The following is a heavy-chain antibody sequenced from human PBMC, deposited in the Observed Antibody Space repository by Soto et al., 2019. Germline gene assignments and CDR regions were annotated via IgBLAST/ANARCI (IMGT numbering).Heavy chain of an antibody. V-gene: IGHV3-23*01. Sequence: LRLSCAASGFTFSSCAMGWVRRAPGKGLEWVSDIIDSGGSTYYADSVKGRFTISRDNSKSTLYLQMNSLRAEDTALYYCAKDLELITPWAFDIWGQGTVVTVSS. D-gene: IGHD3-22*01. CDR1: GFTFSSCA. CDR3: AKDLELITPWAFDI. CDR2: IIDSGGST. J-gene: IGHJ3*02.